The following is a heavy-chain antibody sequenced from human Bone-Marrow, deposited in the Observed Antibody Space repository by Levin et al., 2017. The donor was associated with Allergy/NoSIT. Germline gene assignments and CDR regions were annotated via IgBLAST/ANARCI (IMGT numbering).Heavy chain of an antibody. V-gene: IGHV3-30*18. CDR2: ISYDGSNK. CDR1: GFTFSSYG. D-gene: IGHD5-12*01. J-gene: IGHJ4*02. CDR3: AKDRTATFDY. Sequence: TGGSLRLSCAASGFTFSSYGMHWVRQAPGKGLEWVAVISYDGSNKYYADSVKGRFTISRDNSKNTLYLQMNSLRAEDTAVYYCAKDRTATFDYWGQGTLVTVSS.